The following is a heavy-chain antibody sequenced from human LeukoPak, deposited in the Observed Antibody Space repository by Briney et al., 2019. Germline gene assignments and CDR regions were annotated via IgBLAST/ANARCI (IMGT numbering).Heavy chain of an antibody. Sequence: RGSLRLSCAASGFTFSSYWMHWVRQAPGKGLVWVSRINTDGSSTSYADSVKGRFTISRDNAKNTLYLQMNSLRAEDTAVYYCARDRRAAYFDYWGQGTLVTVSS. CDR2: INTDGSST. CDR1: GFTFSSYW. CDR3: ARDRRAAYFDY. V-gene: IGHV3-74*01. J-gene: IGHJ4*02.